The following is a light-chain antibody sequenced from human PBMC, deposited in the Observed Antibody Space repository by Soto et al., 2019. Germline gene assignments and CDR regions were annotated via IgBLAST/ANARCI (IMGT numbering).Light chain of an antibody. CDR2: GAS. CDR3: QQRSSWPS. CDR1: HTVNSH. V-gene: IGKV3-11*01. J-gene: IGKJ5*01. Sequence: MMMTQSPATLSVSPGERVTLSCRTSHTVNSHVAWYQQKPGQAPRLLLYGASTRATGIPVRFSGSGSGTDFTLTISSLEPEDFAVYHCQQRSSWPSFGQGTRLEI.